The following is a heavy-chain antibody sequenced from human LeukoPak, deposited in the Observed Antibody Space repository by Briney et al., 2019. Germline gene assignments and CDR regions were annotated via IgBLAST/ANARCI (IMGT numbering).Heavy chain of an antibody. CDR2: IYPADSDT. CDR3: ARDGLSEGAFDI. V-gene: IGHV5-51*01. Sequence: GEALQISCKGSEYRFTSYWIGWVRPMPGKGLEWMGIIYPADSDTRYSPTFQGQVTISADKSISTAYLQWSSLKASDTAMYYCARDGLSEGAFDIWGQGTMVTVSS. J-gene: IGHJ3*02. D-gene: IGHD5-24*01. CDR1: EYRFTSYW.